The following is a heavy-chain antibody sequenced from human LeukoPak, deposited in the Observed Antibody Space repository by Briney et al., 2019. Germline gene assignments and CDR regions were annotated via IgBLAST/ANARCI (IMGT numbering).Heavy chain of an antibody. CDR2: ISYDGSNK. D-gene: IGHD6-13*01. V-gene: IGHV3-30*18. CDR1: GFTFSSYS. Sequence: PGGSLRLSCAASGFTFSSYSMNWVRQAPGKGLEWVAVISYDGSNKYYADSVKGRFTISRDNSKNTLYLQMNSLRAEDTAVYYCAKDRNSSSLDYWGQGTLVTVSS. J-gene: IGHJ4*02. CDR3: AKDRNSSSLDY.